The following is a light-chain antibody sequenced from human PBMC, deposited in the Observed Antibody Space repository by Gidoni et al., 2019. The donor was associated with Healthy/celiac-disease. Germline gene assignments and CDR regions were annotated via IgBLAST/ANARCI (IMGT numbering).Light chain of an antibody. CDR3: NSRDSSGNS. Sequence: SSELTQDPAVSVALGQTVRITCQGDSLRSYYASWYQQKPGQAPVLVIYGKNNRPSGIPDRFSGSSSGNTASLTITGAQAEDEADYYRNSRDSSGNSFGGGTKLTVL. V-gene: IGLV3-19*01. J-gene: IGLJ2*01. CDR1: SLRSYY. CDR2: GKN.